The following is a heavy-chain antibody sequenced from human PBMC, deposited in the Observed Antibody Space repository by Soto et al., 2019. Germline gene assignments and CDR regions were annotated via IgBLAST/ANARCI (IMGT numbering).Heavy chain of an antibody. CDR3: ARMWVVAATHSYYYGMDV. V-gene: IGHV2-26*01. J-gene: IGHJ6*02. Sequence: QVTLKESGPVLVKPTETLTLTCTVSGFSLSNARMGVSWIRQPPGKALEWLAHIFSNDEKSYSTSLKSRLTISKDTSKSQVVLTMTNMDPVYTATYYCARMWVVAATHSYYYGMDVWGQGTTVTVSS. CDR1: GFSLSNARMG. CDR2: IFSNDEK. D-gene: IGHD2-15*01.